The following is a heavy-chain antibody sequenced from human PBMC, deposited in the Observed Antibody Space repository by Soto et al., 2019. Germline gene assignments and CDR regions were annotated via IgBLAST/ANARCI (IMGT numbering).Heavy chain of an antibody. Sequence: GGSLRLSCAACGFTFSSYYMSWVRQPPGKGLEWVANIKQDGSEKYYVDSVKGRFTISRDNAKNSLYLQMNSLRAEDTAVYYCARDGYSAGFDIWGQGTMVTVSS. D-gene: IGHD5-18*01. CDR3: ARDGYSAGFDI. CDR1: GFTFSSYY. J-gene: IGHJ3*02. V-gene: IGHV3-7*01. CDR2: IKQDGSEK.